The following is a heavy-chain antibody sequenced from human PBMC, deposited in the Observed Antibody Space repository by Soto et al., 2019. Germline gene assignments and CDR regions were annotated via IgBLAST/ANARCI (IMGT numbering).Heavy chain of an antibody. CDR3: AREGAVAGGGYFDY. Sequence: SETLSLTCTVSGGSISSYCWSWIRQPPGKGLEWIGYIYYSGSTNYNPSLKSRVTISVDTSKNQFSLKLSSVTAADTAVYYCAREGAVAGGGYFDYWGQGTLVTVSS. V-gene: IGHV4-59*01. J-gene: IGHJ4*02. CDR1: GGSISSYC. CDR2: IYYSGST. D-gene: IGHD6-19*01.